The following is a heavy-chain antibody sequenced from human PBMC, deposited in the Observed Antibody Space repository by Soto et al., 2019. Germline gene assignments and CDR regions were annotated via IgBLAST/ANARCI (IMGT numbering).Heavy chain of an antibody. Sequence: CKASGYTFTSYYMHWVRQAPGQGLEWMGIINPSGGSTSYAQKFQCRVTMTRDTSTSTVYMELSSLRSEDTAVYYCARAVGALGGYWGQGTLVTVSS. J-gene: IGHJ4*02. CDR1: GYTFTSYY. CDR2: INPSGGST. D-gene: IGHD1-26*01. CDR3: ARAVGALGGY. V-gene: IGHV1-46*01.